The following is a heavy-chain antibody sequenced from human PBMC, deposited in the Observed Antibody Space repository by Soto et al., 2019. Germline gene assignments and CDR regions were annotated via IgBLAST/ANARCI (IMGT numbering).Heavy chain of an antibody. V-gene: IGHV4-59*01. CDR3: ARDTVAGTDY. CDR2: IYYSGST. CDR1: GGSISSYY. D-gene: IGHD6-19*01. J-gene: IGHJ4*02. Sequence: SETLSLTCTVSGGSISSYYWSWIRQPPGKGLEWIGYIYYSGSTNYNPSLKSRVTISVDTSKNQFSLKLSSVTAADTAVYYCARDTVAGTDYWGQGTLVTVSS.